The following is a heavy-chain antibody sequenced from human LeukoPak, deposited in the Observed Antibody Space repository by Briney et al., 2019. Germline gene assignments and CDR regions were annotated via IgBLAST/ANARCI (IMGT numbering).Heavy chain of an antibody. CDR3: ARDYHDFSSGYYSSQVSYFDY. D-gene: IGHD3-3*01. J-gene: IGHJ4*02. V-gene: IGHV1-2*02. CDR1: GYTFTGYN. Sequence: ASVKVSCKASGYTFTGYNMHWVRQAPGQGLAWMGWINPNSGGTNYAQKFQGRVTMTRDTSISTAYMELSRLRSDDTAVYYCARDYHDFSSGYYSSQVSYFDYWGQGTLATVSS. CDR2: INPNSGGT.